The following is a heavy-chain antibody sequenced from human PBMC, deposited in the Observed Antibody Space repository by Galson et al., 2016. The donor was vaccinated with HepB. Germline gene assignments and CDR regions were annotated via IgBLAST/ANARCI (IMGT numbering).Heavy chain of an antibody. CDR2: ISAYNGYT. J-gene: IGHJ6*02. D-gene: IGHD1-26*01. CDR3: ARGGGGTYVENYHYGMDV. CDR1: GYTFTSFG. Sequence: SVKVSCKASGYTFTSFGITWVRQAPGQGLEWMGWISAYNGYTNYAQKLQGRVTMTTHTSTSTVYMGLRSLRPDDTAVYYCARGGGGTYVENYHYGMDVWGQGTPVTVSS. V-gene: IGHV1-18*01.